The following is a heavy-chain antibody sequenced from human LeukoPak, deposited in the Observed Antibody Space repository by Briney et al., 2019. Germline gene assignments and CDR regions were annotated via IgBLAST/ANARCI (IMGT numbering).Heavy chain of an antibody. Sequence: GGSLRLSCAASGFTFSSYAMSWVRQAPGKRLERVSAISCSGGSTYYADSVKCRFTISRDNSKKRLYLQMNSLRAEDTAVYYCAKDPVSPSGGRPFDYWGQGTLVTVSS. V-gene: IGHV3-23*01. D-gene: IGHD1-26*01. CDR2: ISCSGGST. CDR3: AKDPVSPSGGRPFDY. J-gene: IGHJ4*02. CDR1: GFTFSSYA.